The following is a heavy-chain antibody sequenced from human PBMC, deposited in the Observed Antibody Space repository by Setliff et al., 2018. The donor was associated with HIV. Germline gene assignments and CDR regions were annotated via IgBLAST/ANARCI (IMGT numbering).Heavy chain of an antibody. Sequence: SVKVSCKASGGTFSSYAISWVRQAPGQGLEWMGGIIPILGIANYAQKFQGRVTITADESTSTAYMELSSLRSEDTAVYYCARSRVHYYYDSSGYPTRYDAFDIWGQGTMVTVSS. D-gene: IGHD3-22*01. CDR1: GGTFSSYA. J-gene: IGHJ3*02. CDR2: IIPILGIA. V-gene: IGHV1-69*10. CDR3: ARSRVHYYYDSSGYPTRYDAFDI.